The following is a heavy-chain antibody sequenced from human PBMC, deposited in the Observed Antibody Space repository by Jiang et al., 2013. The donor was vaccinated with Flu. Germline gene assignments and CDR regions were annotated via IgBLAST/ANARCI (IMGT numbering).Heavy chain of an antibody. CDR2: IYSTGNT. J-gene: IGHJ3*02. D-gene: IGHD2-21*01. CDR3: ARSDSYCGGDCYVFDAFDI. V-gene: IGHV4-4*09. CDR1: GGSISGYY. Sequence: LLKPSETLSLTCTISGGSISGYYWSWIRRPPGKGLEWMGYIYSTGNTQNNPSLNSRVTLSLDRSKNQFSLRLSSVTAADTAVYYCARSDSYCGGDCYVFDAFDIWGQGTVVTVSS.